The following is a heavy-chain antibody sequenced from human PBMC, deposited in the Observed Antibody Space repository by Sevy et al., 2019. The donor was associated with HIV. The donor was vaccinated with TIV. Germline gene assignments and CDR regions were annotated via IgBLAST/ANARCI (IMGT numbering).Heavy chain of an antibody. J-gene: IGHJ4*02. D-gene: IGHD1-26*01. CDR3: ARGPPDGSYDYFDY. CDR1: GFNFISYN. Sequence: GGSLRLSCAASGFNFISYNMNWVRQAPGMGLQWVSSISGSSNYIFYAESLKGRFIISRDNAKNTLYLQMNSLRADDTAVYFCARGPPDGSYDYFDYWGQGTLVTVSS. V-gene: IGHV3-21*06. CDR2: ISGSSNYI.